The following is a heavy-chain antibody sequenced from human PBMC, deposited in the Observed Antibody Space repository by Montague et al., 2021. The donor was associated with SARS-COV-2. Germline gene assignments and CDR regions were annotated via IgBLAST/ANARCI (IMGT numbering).Heavy chain of an antibody. D-gene: IGHD3-3*01. CDR2: IYYSGST. V-gene: IGHV4-31*03. CDR3: ARVRGLTIFGVVGPFDY. J-gene: IGHJ4*02. Sequence: TLSLTCTVSGGSISSGAYYWSWIRQHPEKGLEWIGYIYYSGSTYYNPSLKSRVTISVDTSKNQFSLKLSSVTAADTAVYYCARVRGLTIFGVVGPFDYWGQGTLVTVSS. CDR1: GGSISSGAYY.